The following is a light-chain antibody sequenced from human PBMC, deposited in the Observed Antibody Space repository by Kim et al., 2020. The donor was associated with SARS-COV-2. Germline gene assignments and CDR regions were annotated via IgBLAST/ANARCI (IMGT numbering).Light chain of an antibody. J-gene: IGLJ2*01. Sequence: TPGQRVTISCSGSSSNNGSNYVYWYQQLPGTAPKLLIYRNTQRPSGVPDRFSGSKSGTSASLAISGLRSEDEADYYCAAWDDSLVVFGGGTQLTVL. V-gene: IGLV1-47*01. CDR3: AAWDDSLVV. CDR2: RNT. CDR1: SSNNGSNY.